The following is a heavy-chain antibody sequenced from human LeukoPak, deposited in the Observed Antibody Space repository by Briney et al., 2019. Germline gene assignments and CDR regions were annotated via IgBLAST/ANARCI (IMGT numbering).Heavy chain of an antibody. D-gene: IGHD5-12*01. CDR1: GYTFTSYG. CDR3: AREYSGYDWGQFDY. J-gene: IGHJ4*02. Sequence: ASVKVSCKASGYTFTSYGISWVRQAPGQGLEWMGWISAYNGNTNYAQTLQGRVTMTTDTSTSTAYMELRRLRSDDTAVYYCAREYSGYDWGQFDYWGQGTLVTVSS. V-gene: IGHV1-18*01. CDR2: ISAYNGNT.